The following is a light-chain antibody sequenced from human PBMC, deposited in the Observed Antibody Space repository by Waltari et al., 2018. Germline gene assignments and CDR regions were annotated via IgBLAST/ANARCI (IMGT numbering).Light chain of an antibody. CDR1: QSVSRA. Sequence: SCRASQSVSRALAWYQQKPGQAPRLLIYGASTRATGIPDRLSGSCSGTDFSLTISRLEPDDFAVYYCQHYLRLPVTFGQGTTVEI. V-gene: IGKV3-20*01. CDR3: QHYLRLPVT. CDR2: GAS. J-gene: IGKJ1*01.